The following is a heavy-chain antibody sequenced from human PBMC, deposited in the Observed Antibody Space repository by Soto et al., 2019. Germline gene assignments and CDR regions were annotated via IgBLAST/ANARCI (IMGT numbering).Heavy chain of an antibody. CDR2: IWNDGSNK. CDR3: SKSQTEEFPTYYYDSSGYYYDY. J-gene: IGHJ4*02. Sequence: PGGSLRLSCAASGFTFRDHAMHWVRQAPGKGREWLAIIWNDGSNKFYAGSVQGRFTISRDNSKNTVYLQMNSLRAEDTAVYYCSKSQTEEFPTYYYDSSGYYYDYWGQGTLVTVSS. CDR1: GFTFRDHA. V-gene: IGHV3-30*02. D-gene: IGHD3-22*01.